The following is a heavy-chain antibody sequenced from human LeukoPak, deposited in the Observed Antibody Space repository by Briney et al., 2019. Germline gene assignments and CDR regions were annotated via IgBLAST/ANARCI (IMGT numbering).Heavy chain of an antibody. V-gene: IGHV3-30*18. Sequence: GSLRLSCAASGFTFSSYNMNWVRQAPGKGLEGGAGISYDGSNKYYADSVKGRFTLSRDNSKNTLYLQMNSLRAEDTAVYYCAKALTMVRGIIVDYFDQWGQGTLVTVSS. CDR2: ISYDGSNK. D-gene: IGHD3-10*01. CDR1: GFTFSSYN. CDR3: AKALTMVRGIIVDYFDQ. J-gene: IGHJ4*02.